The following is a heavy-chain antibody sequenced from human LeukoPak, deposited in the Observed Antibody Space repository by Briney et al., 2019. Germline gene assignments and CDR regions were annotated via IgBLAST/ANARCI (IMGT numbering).Heavy chain of an antibody. D-gene: IGHD2-15*01. J-gene: IGHJ5*02. CDR2: INPSGGST. CDR1: GYTFTSYY. Sequence: ASVKVSRKASGYTFTSYYMHWVRQAPGQGLEWMGIINPSGGSTSYAQKFQGRVTMTRDTSTSTVYMELSSPRSEDTAVYYCARDVCSGGSCYSQNWFDPWGQGTLVTVSS. V-gene: IGHV1-46*01. CDR3: ARDVCSGGSCYSQNWFDP.